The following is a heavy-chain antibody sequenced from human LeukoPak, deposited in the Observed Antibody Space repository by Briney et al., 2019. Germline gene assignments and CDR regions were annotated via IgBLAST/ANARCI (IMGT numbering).Heavy chain of an antibody. Sequence: GGSLRLSCAASGFTLSSYGMHWVRQAPGKGLEWVAVIWYDGSNKYYADSVKGRFTISRDNSKNTLYLQMNSLRAEDTAVYYCARAYSGSYYEYDYWGQGTLVTVSS. CDR3: ARAYSGSYYEYDY. V-gene: IGHV3-33*01. J-gene: IGHJ4*02. D-gene: IGHD1-26*01. CDR2: IWYDGSNK. CDR1: GFTLSSYG.